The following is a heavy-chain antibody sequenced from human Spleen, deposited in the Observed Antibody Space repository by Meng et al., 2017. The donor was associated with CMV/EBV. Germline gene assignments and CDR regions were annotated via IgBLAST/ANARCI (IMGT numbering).Heavy chain of an antibody. CDR1: GFTFSSYW. CDR3: ARTSSARKAFDF. CDR2: IKQDGSEK. V-gene: IGHV3-7*01. Sequence: GESLKISCAASGFTFSSYWMSWVRQAPGKGLEWVANIKQDGSEKYYVDSVKGRFTISRDNAKNLVFLQMNRLRAEDTGLFYCARTSSARKAFDFWGQGTTVTVSS. J-gene: IGHJ3*01.